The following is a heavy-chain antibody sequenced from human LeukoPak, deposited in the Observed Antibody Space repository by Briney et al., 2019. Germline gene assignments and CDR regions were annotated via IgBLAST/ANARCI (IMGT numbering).Heavy chain of an antibody. CDR3: ARENGMEEATYYFDY. Sequence: SVKVSCKASGGTFSSYAISWVRQAPGQGLEWMGRIIPILGIANYAQKFQGRVTITADKSTSTAYMELSSLRSEDTAVYYCARENGMEEATYYFDYWGQGTLVTV. V-gene: IGHV1-69*04. CDR2: IIPILGIA. CDR1: GGTFSSYA. J-gene: IGHJ4*02. D-gene: IGHD1-26*01.